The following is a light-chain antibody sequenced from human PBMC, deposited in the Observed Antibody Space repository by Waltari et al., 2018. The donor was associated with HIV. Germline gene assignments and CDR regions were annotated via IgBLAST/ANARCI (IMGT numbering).Light chain of an antibody. CDR2: EVS. CDR1: SSDVGGYNY. Sequence: QSALTQPASVSGSPGQSITIPCTGTSSDVGGYNYVPWYQQHPGKAPKLMIYEVSNRPSGVSDRFSGSKSGNTASLTISGLQAEDEADYYCSSYTSSSTPVVFGGGTNLTVL. J-gene: IGLJ2*01. V-gene: IGLV2-14*01. CDR3: SSYTSSSTPVV.